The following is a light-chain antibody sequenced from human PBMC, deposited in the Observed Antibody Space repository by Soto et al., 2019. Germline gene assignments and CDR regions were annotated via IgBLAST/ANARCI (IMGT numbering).Light chain of an antibody. J-gene: IGKJ5*01. Sequence: AIQLTQSPSPLSASVGDRVTITCRASQGISSALAWHQQKPGKAPELLIYDHSNLESGVPSRFSGSGSGTDFTLTISTLLPEDFATYYCQQYNSYPITFGQGTRLDI. CDR2: DHS. CDR1: QGISSA. CDR3: QQYNSYPIT. V-gene: IGKV1-13*02.